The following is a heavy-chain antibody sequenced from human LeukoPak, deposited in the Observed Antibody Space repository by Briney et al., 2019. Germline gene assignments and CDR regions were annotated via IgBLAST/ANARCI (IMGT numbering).Heavy chain of an antibody. J-gene: IGHJ6*03. D-gene: IGHD2-15*01. CDR2: ISWDGGNT. Sequence: RPGGSLRLSCEASGFTFDDFAMSGVRQPPGKGLEWVSAISWDGGNTFYGGSVKGRFTNSRDNAKNSLHLQMSSLTAEDTALYYCARDARYCSGGSCLYYMDVWGEGTTVTVSS. CDR1: GFTFDDFA. CDR3: ARDARYCSGGSCLYYMDV. V-gene: IGHV3-20*04.